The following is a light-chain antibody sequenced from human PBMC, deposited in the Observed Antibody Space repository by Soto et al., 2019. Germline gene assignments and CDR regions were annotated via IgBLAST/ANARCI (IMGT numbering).Light chain of an antibody. CDR1: HSVSSN. J-gene: IGKJ1*01. Sequence: EIVMTQSPATLSVSAGERATLSCRASHSVSSNFAWYQQKLGQAPRLLIYAASTRATGIPARFSGSGYGTERTLTISSLQSEDSAVYCCQHFNNWPPTFGQGTKVEIK. V-gene: IGKV3-15*01. CDR2: AAS. CDR3: QHFNNWPPT.